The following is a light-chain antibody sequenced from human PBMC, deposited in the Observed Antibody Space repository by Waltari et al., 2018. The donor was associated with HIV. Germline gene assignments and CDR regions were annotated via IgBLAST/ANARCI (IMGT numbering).Light chain of an antibody. Sequence: QSALPQPASVSGSPGQSITISCTGTSSDIKYENYVSWYQHHPGQAPKVIISEVTNRPSGFSSRFSGSKSGNTATLTISGLQAEDEADYFCTSYVSSASPEFGGWTRLTVL. CDR3: TSYVSSASPE. J-gene: IGLJ3*02. CDR1: SSDIKYENY. V-gene: IGLV2-14*01. CDR2: EVT.